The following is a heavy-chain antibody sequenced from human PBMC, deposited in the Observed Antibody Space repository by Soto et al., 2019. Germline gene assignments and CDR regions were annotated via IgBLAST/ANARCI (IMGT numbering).Heavy chain of an antibody. V-gene: IGHV3-20*01. CDR1: GFTFDDYG. J-gene: IGHJ6*03. Sequence: PGGSLRLSCAASGFTFDDYGMSWVRQAPGKGLEWVSGINWNGGSTGYADSVKGRFTISRDNAKNSLYLQMNSLRAEDTALYHCARVTGTLKRFLEWLLKAPPQVDYYYYMDVWGKGTTVTVSS. CDR3: ARVTGTLKRFLEWLLKAPPQVDYYYYMDV. CDR2: INWNGGST. D-gene: IGHD3-3*01.